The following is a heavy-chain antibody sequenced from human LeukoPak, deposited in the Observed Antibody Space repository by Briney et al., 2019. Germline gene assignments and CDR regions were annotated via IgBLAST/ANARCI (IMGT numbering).Heavy chain of an antibody. CDR2: ISGTGGST. V-gene: IGHV3-23*01. CDR3: AKLRATGGLYYDMDV. CDR1: GLTFSSYG. J-gene: IGHJ6*02. Sequence: QPGGSLRLSCAASGLTFSSYGMSWVRQAPGKGLEWVSVISGTGGSTFYADSVKGRVTVSRDNSKNTVYLQMRSLRAEDTAVYYCAKLRATGGLYYDMDVWGQGTTVTVSS. D-gene: IGHD3-16*01.